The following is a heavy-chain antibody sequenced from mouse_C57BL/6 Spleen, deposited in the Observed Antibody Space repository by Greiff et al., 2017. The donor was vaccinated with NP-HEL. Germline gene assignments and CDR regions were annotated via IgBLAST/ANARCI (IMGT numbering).Heavy chain of an antibody. J-gene: IGHJ3*01. D-gene: IGHD1-1*01. V-gene: IGHV3-6*01. Sequence: EVQLVESGPGLVKPSQSLSLTCSVTGYSITSGYYWNWIRQFPGNKLEWMGYISYDGSNNYNPSLKNRISITRDTSKNQFFLKLNSVTTEDTATYYCARDYYGSGAYWGQGTLVTVSA. CDR2: ISYDGSN. CDR3: ARDYYGSGAY. CDR1: GYSITSGYY.